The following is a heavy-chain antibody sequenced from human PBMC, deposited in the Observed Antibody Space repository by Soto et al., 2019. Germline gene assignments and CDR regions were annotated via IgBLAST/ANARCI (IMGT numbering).Heavy chain of an antibody. CDR1: GYTFTSYG. D-gene: IGHD2-15*01. V-gene: IGHV1-18*01. CDR3: ARDNGVVVAAPNWFDP. CDR2: ISAYNGNT. Sequence: QVQLVQSGAEVKKPGASVKVSCKASGYTFTSYGLSWVRQAPGQGLEWMGWISAYNGNTNYAQKLQGRVTMTTDTSTSTAYMDLRSLRSDDTAVYYCARDNGVVVAAPNWFDPWGQGTLVTVSS. J-gene: IGHJ5*02.